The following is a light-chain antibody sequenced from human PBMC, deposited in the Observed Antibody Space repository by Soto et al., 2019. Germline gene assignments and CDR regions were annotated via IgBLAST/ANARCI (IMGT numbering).Light chain of an antibody. CDR1: QNIRNW. Sequence: DIQMTQSPSTLCASVGDSVTITCRASQNIRNWLAWYQQKPGKAPNPLIYDASSLKSGVPARFSGSGSGTEFTLTISSLQPDDFETYYCQHYNSYSEAFGQGTKVDIK. V-gene: IGKV1-5*01. CDR3: QHYNSYSEA. J-gene: IGKJ1*01. CDR2: DAS.